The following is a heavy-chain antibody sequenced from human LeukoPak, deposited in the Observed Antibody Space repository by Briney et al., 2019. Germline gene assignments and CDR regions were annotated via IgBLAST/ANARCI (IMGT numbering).Heavy chain of an antibody. CDR1: GYTFTSYG. J-gene: IGHJ1*01. D-gene: IGHD6-13*01. V-gene: IGHV1-69*13. Sequence: SVKVSFKASGYTFTSYGISWVRQAPGQGLEWMGGINPIFGTTTYAQKFQGRVTITADESTSTAYMDLSSLRSEDTAVFYCASEPPPSSSSWYEGYFQHWGQGTLVTVSS. CDR3: ASEPPPSSSSWYEGYFQH. CDR2: INPIFGTT.